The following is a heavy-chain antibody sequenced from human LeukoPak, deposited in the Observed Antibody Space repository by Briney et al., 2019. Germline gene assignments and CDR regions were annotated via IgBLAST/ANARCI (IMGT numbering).Heavy chain of an antibody. D-gene: IGHD6-13*01. V-gene: IGHV3-23*01. CDR2: ISGSGGST. Sequence: GGSLRLSCAASGFTFSSYAMSWVRQAPGKGLEWVSAISGSGGSTYYADSVKGRFTISRDNSKNTLYLQMNSLRAEDTALYYCARDGRIAAAHDYYYYYMDVWGKGTTVTVSS. J-gene: IGHJ6*03. CDR3: ARDGRIAAAHDYYYYYMDV. CDR1: GFTFSSYA.